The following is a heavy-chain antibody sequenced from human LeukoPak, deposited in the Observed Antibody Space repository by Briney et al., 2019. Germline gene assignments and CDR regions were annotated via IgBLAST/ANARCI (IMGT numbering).Heavy chain of an antibody. Sequence: GASVKVSCKVSGYTLTELSMHWVRQAPGKGLEWMGGFDPEDGETIYAQKFQGRVTMTEDTSTDTAYMELSSLRSEDTAVYYCATGLRYVRVFGGAIPPPGDAFDIWGQGTMVTVSS. V-gene: IGHV1-24*01. CDR1: GYTLTELS. J-gene: IGHJ3*02. CDR2: FDPEDGET. CDR3: ATGLRYVRVFGGAIPPPGDAFDI. D-gene: IGHD3-16*01.